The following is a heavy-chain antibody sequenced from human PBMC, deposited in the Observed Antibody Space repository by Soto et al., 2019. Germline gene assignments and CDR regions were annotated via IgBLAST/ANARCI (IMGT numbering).Heavy chain of an antibody. J-gene: IGHJ4*02. CDR1: GFTFSSYA. D-gene: IGHD4-17*01. CDR3: ARDLAYGDYGGLFDY. V-gene: IGHV3-30-3*01. CDR2: ISYDGSNK. Sequence: QVQLVESGGGVVQPGRSLRLSCAASGFTFSSYATHWVRQAPGKGLEWVAVISYDGSNKYYADSVKGRFTISRDNSKNTLYLQMNSLRAEDTAVYYCARDLAYGDYGGLFDYWGQGTLVTVSS.